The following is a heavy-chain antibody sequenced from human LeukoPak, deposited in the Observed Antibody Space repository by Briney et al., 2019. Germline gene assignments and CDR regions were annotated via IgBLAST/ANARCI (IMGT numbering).Heavy chain of an antibody. CDR2: INPSGGST. J-gene: IGHJ4*02. CDR3: ARSGVRGVIGDY. V-gene: IGHV1-46*01. CDR1: TDTFTSFG. Sequence: ASVKVSRKASTDTFTSFGISWVRQAPGQGLEWMGIINPSGGSTSYAQKFQGRVTMTRDTSTSTVYMELSSLRSEDTAVYYCARSGVRGVIGDYWGQGTLVTVSS. D-gene: IGHD3-10*01.